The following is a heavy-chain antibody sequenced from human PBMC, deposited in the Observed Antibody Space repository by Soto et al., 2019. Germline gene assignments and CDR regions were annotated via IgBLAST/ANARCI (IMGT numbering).Heavy chain of an antibody. Sequence: SETLSLTCSVSGGSVSSSDFYWGWIRQPPGKGLEFIGSIYYNGNSYYNPSLKSRVTISVDASKNQFSLKVSSVTAADTAVYYCARQSATSLQSRFLDPWGQGTLVTVSS. V-gene: IGHV4-39*01. CDR1: GGSVSSSDFY. CDR3: ARQSATSLQSRFLDP. D-gene: IGHD1-26*01. J-gene: IGHJ5*02. CDR2: IYYNGNS.